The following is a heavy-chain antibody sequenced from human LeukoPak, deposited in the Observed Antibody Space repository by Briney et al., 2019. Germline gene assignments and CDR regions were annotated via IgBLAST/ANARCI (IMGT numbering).Heavy chain of an antibody. CDR3: ARSLDYFDY. CDR1: GFTFSSYS. V-gene: IGHV3-21*01. J-gene: IGHJ4*02. CDR2: ICTSSTYI. Sequence: GGSLRLSCAASGFTFSSYSMNWVRQAPGKGLEWVSSICTSSTYIYYGDSVKGRFTISRDDAKHSLYLQMNSLRAEDTAVYYCARSLDYFDYWGQGALVTVSS.